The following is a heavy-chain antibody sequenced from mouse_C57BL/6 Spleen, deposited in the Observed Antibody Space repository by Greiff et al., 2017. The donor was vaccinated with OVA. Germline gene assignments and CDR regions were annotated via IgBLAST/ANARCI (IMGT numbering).Heavy chain of an antibody. CDR2: IDPSDSYT. V-gene: IGHV1-59*01. J-gene: IGHJ1*03. CDR1: GYTFTSYW. CDR3: ASVTTVAYWYFDV. D-gene: IGHD1-1*01. Sequence: QVQLQQSGAELVRPGTSVKLSCKASGYTFTSYWMHWVKQRPGQGLEWIGVIDPSDSYTNYNQKFKGKATLTVDTSSSTAYMQLSSLTSEDSAVYYCASVTTVAYWYFDVWGTGTTVTVSS.